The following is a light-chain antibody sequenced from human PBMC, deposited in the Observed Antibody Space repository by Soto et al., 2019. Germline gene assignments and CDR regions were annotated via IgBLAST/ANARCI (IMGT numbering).Light chain of an antibody. CDR1: QSISSW. V-gene: IGKV1-5*03. J-gene: IGKJ1*01. Sequence: DIQMTQSPSTLSASVGDRVTITCRASQSISSWLAWYQQKPGKAPKLLIYKASSLQSGVQSRFSGSGSGTEFTLTISSLQPDDFATYYCQQYNTYPWTFGQGTQVQIK. CDR2: KAS. CDR3: QQYNTYPWT.